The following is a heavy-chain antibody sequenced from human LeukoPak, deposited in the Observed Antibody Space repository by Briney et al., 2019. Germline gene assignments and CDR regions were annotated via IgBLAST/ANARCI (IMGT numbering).Heavy chain of an antibody. D-gene: IGHD3-9*01. CDR1: GLTFSSYG. V-gene: IGHV3-30*18. J-gene: IGHJ4*02. CDR2: ISYDGTNE. Sequence: GRSLRLSCAASGLTFSSYGMHCVHQAPGKGLEWVAVISYDGTNEYYADSVRGRFTISRDNSKNTLYLQMNSLRAEDTAVYYCAKQFDYCVDYFDYWGQGTLVTVSS. CDR3: AKQFDYCVDYFDY.